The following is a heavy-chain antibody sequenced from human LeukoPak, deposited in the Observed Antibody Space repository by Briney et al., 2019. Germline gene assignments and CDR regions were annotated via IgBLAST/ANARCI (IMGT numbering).Heavy chain of an antibody. CDR3: ARGPPLIY. CDR1: GGSFSGYY. V-gene: IGHV4-34*01. Sequence: SETLSLTCAVYGGSFSGYYWSWIRQPPGKGLEWIGEINHSGGTNYNPSLKSRVTISVDTSKNQFSLKLSSVTAADTAVYYCARGPPLIYWGQGTLVTVSS. CDR2: INHSGGT. J-gene: IGHJ4*02.